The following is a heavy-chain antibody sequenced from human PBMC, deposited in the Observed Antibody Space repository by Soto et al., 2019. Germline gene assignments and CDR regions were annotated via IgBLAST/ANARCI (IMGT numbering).Heavy chain of an antibody. D-gene: IGHD3-10*01. CDR2: IYHTGST. CDR3: ARNMAREVTLDY. V-gene: IGHV4-4*02. J-gene: IGHJ4*02. Sequence: QVQLQESGPGLVKPSETLSLTCAISGGSMNSGNWWSWVRQPPGKGLGWIGEIYHTGSTNYNPSLKRRVTISVDKSKNQFSLKMKSVTAADTAVYYCARNMAREVTLDYWGQGTLVTVSS. CDR1: GGSMNSGNW.